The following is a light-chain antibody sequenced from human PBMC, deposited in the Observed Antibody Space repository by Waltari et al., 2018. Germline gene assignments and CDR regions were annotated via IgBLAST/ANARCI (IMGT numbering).Light chain of an antibody. CDR3: AAWDDGLNAWV. J-gene: IGLJ3*02. Sequence: QSVLTQTPPASGTPGQRVTIPCSGSLSNIGVDPVNCYHQPAGAAPKLLIANTDQWPSGVPDRFYASKSGASASLAISGLQSEDEGDDHWAAWDDGLNAWVFGGGTKVTVL. V-gene: IGLV1-44*01. CDR2: NTD. CDR1: LSNIGVDP.